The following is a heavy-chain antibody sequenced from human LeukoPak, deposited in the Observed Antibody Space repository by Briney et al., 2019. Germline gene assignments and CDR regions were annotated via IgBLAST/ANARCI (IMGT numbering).Heavy chain of an antibody. CDR2: ISGSGGST. CDR1: GFTFSSYA. D-gene: IGHD3-10*01. Sequence: QTGGSLRLSCAASGFTFSSYAMSWVRQAPGKGLEWVSAISGSGGSTYYADSVKGRFTISRDNSKNTLYLQMNSLRAEDTAVYYCAKDQSSGSYCLDGNWFDPWGQGTLVTVSS. J-gene: IGHJ5*02. CDR3: AKDQSSGSYCLDGNWFDP. V-gene: IGHV3-23*01.